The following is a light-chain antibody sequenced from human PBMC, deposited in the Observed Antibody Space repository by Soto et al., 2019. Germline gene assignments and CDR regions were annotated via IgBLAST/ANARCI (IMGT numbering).Light chain of an antibody. CDR2: EVS. CDR3: SAYTSIKEV. Sequence: QSVLTQPASVSGSPGQSITISCTGTSNDVGGYKYVSWHQQHPGKAPKLMIYEVSNRPSGVSTRFSASRSGNTATLTISGLPAEDEAHYYCSAYTSIKEVFGGGTKLTVL. CDR1: SNDVGGYKY. J-gene: IGLJ2*01. V-gene: IGLV2-14*01.